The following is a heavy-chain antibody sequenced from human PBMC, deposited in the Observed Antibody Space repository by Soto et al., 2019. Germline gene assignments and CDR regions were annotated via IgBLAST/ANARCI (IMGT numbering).Heavy chain of an antibody. CDR1: GISISTNS. CDR2: ISSSSSHK. D-gene: IGHD6-13*01. Sequence: GGSLRLSCAASGISISTNSMNWVRQAPGKGLEWVSSISSSSSHKQYADSVKGRFTISRDNAKNSLYLEMNSLRAEDTAVYYCATSNKDYSISLWTDWGQGTLVTV. CDR3: ATSNKDYSISLWTD. J-gene: IGHJ4*02. V-gene: IGHV3-21*01.